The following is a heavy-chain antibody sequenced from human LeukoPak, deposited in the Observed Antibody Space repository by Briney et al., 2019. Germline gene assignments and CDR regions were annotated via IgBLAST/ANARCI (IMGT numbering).Heavy chain of an antibody. Sequence: GGSLRLSCVAPGFTFSSYAMSWVRQAPGKGLEWVSTIGGSGGNTYYADSVKGRFTISRDNSKNTLSLQMNSLRAEDTAVYYCARLYRYCSGGSCYTDRGYYYDYWGQGTLVTVSS. J-gene: IGHJ4*02. D-gene: IGHD2-15*01. CDR3: ARLYRYCSGGSCYTDRGYYYDY. CDR2: IGGSGGNT. CDR1: GFTFSSYA. V-gene: IGHV3-23*01.